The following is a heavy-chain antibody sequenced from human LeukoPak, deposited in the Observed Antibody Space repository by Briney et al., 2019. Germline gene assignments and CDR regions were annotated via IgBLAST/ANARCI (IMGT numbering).Heavy chain of an antibody. Sequence: GGSLRLSCAASGFTFSSYAMSWVRQAPGKGLEWVSAISGSGGSTYYADSVKGRFTISRDNSKNTLYLQMNSLRAEDTAVYYCAKVPLLQLLRAYYYYYMDVWGKGTTDTVSS. CDR1: GFTFSSYA. D-gene: IGHD1-26*01. CDR3: AKVPLLQLLRAYYYYYMDV. V-gene: IGHV3-23*01. J-gene: IGHJ6*03. CDR2: ISGSGGST.